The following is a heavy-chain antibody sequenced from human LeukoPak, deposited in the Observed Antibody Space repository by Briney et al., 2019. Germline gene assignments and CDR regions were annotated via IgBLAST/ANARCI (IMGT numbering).Heavy chain of an antibody. Sequence: SQTLSLTCTVSGGSISSGDYYWSWIRQPPGKGLEWIGYIYYSGSTYYNPSLKSRVTISVDTSKNQFSLKLSSVTAADTAVYYCARPTEEYYDILTGYLLSYYFDYWGQGTLVTVSS. J-gene: IGHJ4*02. CDR3: ARPTEEYYDILTGYLLSYYFDY. V-gene: IGHV4-30-4*01. CDR1: GGSISSGDYY. CDR2: IYYSGST. D-gene: IGHD3-9*01.